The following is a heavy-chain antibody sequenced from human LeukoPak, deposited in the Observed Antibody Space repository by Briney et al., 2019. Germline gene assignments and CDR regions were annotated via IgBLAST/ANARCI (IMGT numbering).Heavy chain of an antibody. J-gene: IGHJ4*02. CDR1: GFTFSSYW. Sequence: GGSLRLSCAASGFTFSSYWMHWVRQAPGKGLVWVSRIKSDGSITSYADSVKGRFTVSRGNAKNTLYLQMNSLRAEDTAVFYCARATAAAGLFDYWGQGTLVTVSS. CDR3: ARATAAAGLFDY. V-gene: IGHV3-74*01. CDR2: IKSDGSIT. D-gene: IGHD6-13*01.